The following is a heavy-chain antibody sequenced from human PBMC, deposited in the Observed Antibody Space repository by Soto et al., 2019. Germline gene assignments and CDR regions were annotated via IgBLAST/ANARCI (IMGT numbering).Heavy chain of an antibody. CDR3: ARDQLYYNDISGRPLNAFDV. D-gene: IGHD3-22*01. Sequence: PGGSLRLSCAASGFTFRNYGMNWVRQAPGKGLEWVSYIGIGSSTTYYADSVKGRFTISRDNAKNSLYLQMNSLRAEDTAVYYCARDQLYYNDISGRPLNAFDVRGQGTMVTVS. J-gene: IGHJ3*01. CDR2: IGIGSSTT. V-gene: IGHV3-48*01. CDR1: GFTFRNYG.